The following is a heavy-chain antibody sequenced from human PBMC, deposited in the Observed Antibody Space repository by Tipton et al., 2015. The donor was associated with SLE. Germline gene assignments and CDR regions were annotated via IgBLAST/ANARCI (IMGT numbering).Heavy chain of an antibody. J-gene: IGHJ5*02. CDR3: ARVQAYEGFDP. Sequence: SLRLSCAASGYPVPTFAMHWVRQAPGKGLEWVAVTSYDETVKYFADSVKGRFTISRDESKNTMYLQMNSLRAEDTAVYYCARVQAYEGFDPWGQGTLVTVSS. CDR2: TSYDETVK. D-gene: IGHD3-16*01. CDR1: GYPVPTFA. V-gene: IGHV3-30*04.